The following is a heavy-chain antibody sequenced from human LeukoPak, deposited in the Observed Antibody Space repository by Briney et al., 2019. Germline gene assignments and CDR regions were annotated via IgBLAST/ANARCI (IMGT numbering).Heavy chain of an antibody. D-gene: IGHD6-19*01. V-gene: IGHV1-69*06. J-gene: IGHJ5*02. CDR3: ARVRGYSSGWYAVWFDP. Sequence: ASVKVSCKASGGTFSSYAISWVRQAPGQGLEWMGGIIPIFSTANYAQKFQGRVTITADKSTSTAYMELSSLRSEDTAVYYCARVRGYSSGWYAVWFDPWGQGTLVTVSS. CDR2: IIPIFSTA. CDR1: GGTFSSYA.